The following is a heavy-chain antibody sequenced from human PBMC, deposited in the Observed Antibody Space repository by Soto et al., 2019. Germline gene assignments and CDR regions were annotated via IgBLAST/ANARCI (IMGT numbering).Heavy chain of an antibody. CDR3: ARHDGAGSYWRKEGWFDP. CDR2: IYWDDEK. D-gene: IGHD3-10*01. J-gene: IGHJ5*02. V-gene: IGHV2-5*02. Sequence: SGPKLVNPTQTLTLTCTFSGYSLSTSGVGVGWIRQPPGKALEWLALIYWDDEKRYSPSLKSRLTITKVTSKNQVVLTMTNMNPLDTATYYFARHDGAGSYWRKEGWFDPWGRGTLVAVSS. CDR1: GYSLSTSGVG.